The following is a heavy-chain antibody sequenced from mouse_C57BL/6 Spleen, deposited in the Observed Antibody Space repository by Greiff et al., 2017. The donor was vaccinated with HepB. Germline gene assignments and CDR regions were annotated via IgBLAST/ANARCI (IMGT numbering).Heavy chain of an antibody. J-gene: IGHJ2*01. CDR2: IHPNSGST. CDR3: ARGYYGSSIGY. CDR1: GYTFTSYW. V-gene: IGHV1-64*01. Sequence: QVQLKQPGAELVKPGASVKLSCKASGYTFTSYWMHWVKQRPGQGLEWIGMIHPNSGSTNYNEKFKSKATLTVDKSSSTAYMQLSSLTSEDSAVYYCARGYYGSSIGYWGQGTTLTVSS. D-gene: IGHD1-1*01.